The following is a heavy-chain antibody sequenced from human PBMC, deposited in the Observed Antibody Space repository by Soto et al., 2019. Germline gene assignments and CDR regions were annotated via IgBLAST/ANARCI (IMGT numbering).Heavy chain of an antibody. J-gene: IGHJ6*02. V-gene: IGHV1-18*01. Sequence: QVQLVQSGAEVKKPGASVQVSCKASGYTFTSSGISWVRQAPGQGLEWMGWISTDNGNTNYAQHLQGRVSMTTYTSTITAYRDLGSLRSDDTAVYSCARDQGITTFGVYSMYYYGMDVLGQGTTVTVSS. CDR3: ARDQGITTFGVYSMYYYGMDV. CDR2: ISTDNGNT. CDR1: GYTFTSSG. D-gene: IGHD3-3*01.